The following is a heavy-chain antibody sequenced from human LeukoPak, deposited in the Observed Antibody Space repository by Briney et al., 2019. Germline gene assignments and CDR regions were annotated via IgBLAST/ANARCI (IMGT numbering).Heavy chain of an antibody. Sequence: SQTLSLTCTVSGGSITSGDYFWSWIRQPPGKGLEWIGYIYHSGSTHYNPSFDSRLTITVDTSKNQFSLRLSSVTVADTAVYYCAGSYGDTGDAFDIWGQGTMVTVSS. CDR3: AGSYGDTGDAFDI. V-gene: IGHV4-30-4*01. CDR2: IYHSGST. D-gene: IGHD4-17*01. J-gene: IGHJ3*02. CDR1: GGSITSGDYF.